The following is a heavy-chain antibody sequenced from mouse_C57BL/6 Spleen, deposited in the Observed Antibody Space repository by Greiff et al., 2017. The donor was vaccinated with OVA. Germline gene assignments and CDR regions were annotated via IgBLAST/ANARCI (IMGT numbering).Heavy chain of an antibody. Sequence: VQGVESGPGLVAPSQSLSITCTVSGFSLTSYAISWVRQPPGKGLEWLGVIWTGGGTNYNSALKSRLSISKDNSKSQVFLKMNSLQTDDTARYYCARNTDYYDGYYFDYWGQGTTLTVSS. CDR3: ARNTDYYDGYYFDY. D-gene: IGHD1-1*01. J-gene: IGHJ2*01. CDR2: IWTGGGT. V-gene: IGHV2-9-1*01. CDR1: GFSLTSYA.